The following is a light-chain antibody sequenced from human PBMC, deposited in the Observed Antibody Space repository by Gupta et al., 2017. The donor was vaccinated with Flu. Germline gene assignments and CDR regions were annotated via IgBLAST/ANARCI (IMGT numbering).Light chain of an antibody. CDR2: KGS. CDR1: QSRGYRDGNTQ. Sequence: DFAMTQSPLSLPVTLGKPASISCSSSQSRGYRDGNTQLHWFQQKPGQAPRRLIYKGSNRDYGVPDSFSGSGSGTDFTLKISSVEAEDVGVYYCTQGKHCPSTFGEGTKLEI. V-gene: IGKV2-30*01. CDR3: TQGKHCPST. J-gene: IGKJ2*01.